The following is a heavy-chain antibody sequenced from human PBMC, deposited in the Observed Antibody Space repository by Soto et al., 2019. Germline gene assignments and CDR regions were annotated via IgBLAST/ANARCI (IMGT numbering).Heavy chain of an antibody. Sequence: SKTLSLTCDVCGELYGPDHWALIRQAPGEGLEWIGEVSHMGVSNYNPALMNRVAISVDTTKKQFSLRLTSVTAADTAVYYCASLRLLAWFNYNMDVWGQGTPVPVSS. D-gene: IGHD3-3*01. V-gene: IGHV4-34*01. J-gene: IGHJ6*03. CDR3: ASLRLLAWFNYNMDV. CDR2: VSHMGVS. CDR1: GELYGPDH.